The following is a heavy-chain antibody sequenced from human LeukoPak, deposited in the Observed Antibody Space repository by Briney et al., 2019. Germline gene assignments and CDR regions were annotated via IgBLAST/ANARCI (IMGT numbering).Heavy chain of an antibody. J-gene: IGHJ6*02. Sequence: PGRSLRLSCAASGFTFSSYGIHWVRQAPGKGLEWVAIISYDGSNKYYADSVKGRFTISRDTSKNTLYPQMNSLRAEDTAVYYCARAGYSSGWYNGLDVWGQGTTVTVSS. CDR3: ARAGYSSGWYNGLDV. D-gene: IGHD6-19*01. V-gene: IGHV3-30-3*01. CDR2: ISYDGSNK. CDR1: GFTFSSYG.